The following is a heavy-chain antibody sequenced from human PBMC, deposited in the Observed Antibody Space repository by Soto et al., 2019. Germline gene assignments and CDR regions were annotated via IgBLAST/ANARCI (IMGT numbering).Heavy chain of an antibody. CDR1: GGSFSGYY. CDR2: INHSGST. CDR3: ARGGGSGSYYIPYYYYGMDV. D-gene: IGHD3-10*01. Sequence: SETLSLTCAVYGGSFSGYYWSWIRQPPGKGLEWIGEINHSGSTNYNPSLKSRVTISVDTSKNQFSLKLSSVTAADTAVYYCARGGGSGSYYIPYYYYGMDVWGQGTTVTVSS. V-gene: IGHV4-34*01. J-gene: IGHJ6*02.